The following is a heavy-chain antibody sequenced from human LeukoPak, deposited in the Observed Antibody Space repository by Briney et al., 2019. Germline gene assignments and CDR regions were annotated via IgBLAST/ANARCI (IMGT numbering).Heavy chain of an antibody. Sequence: SETLSLTSAVYGGSFSGYYWSWIRQPPGKGLEWIGEIDHSGSTNYNPSLKSRVTISVDTSKNQFSLKLSSVTAADTAVYYCARGFKRGVGGIGYWGQGTLVTVSS. CDR1: GGSFSGYY. J-gene: IGHJ4*02. CDR2: IDHSGST. CDR3: ARGFKRGVGGIGY. D-gene: IGHD2-15*01. V-gene: IGHV4-34*01.